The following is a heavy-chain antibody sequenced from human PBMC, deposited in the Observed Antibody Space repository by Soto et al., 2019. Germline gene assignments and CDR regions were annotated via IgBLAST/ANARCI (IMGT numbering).Heavy chain of an antibody. CDR2: IYYSGST. Sequence: TLPITCTVSSGSISSGGYYWIWIRQHPGKGLEWIGYIYYSGSTYYNPSLKSRVTISVDTSKNQFSLKLSSVTAADTAVYYCARVPGLTYYYDSSGYHFDYWGQGTLVTVSS. V-gene: IGHV4-31*03. J-gene: IGHJ4*02. D-gene: IGHD3-22*01. CDR1: SGSISSGGYY. CDR3: ARVPGLTYYYDSSGYHFDY.